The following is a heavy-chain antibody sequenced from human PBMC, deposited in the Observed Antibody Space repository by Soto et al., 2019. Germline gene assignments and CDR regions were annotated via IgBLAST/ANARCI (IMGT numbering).Heavy chain of an antibody. CDR1: GGGNLRDFR. V-gene: IGHV1-69*01. CDR2: IIPKLGSA. D-gene: IGHD5-12*01. Sequence: QVQLVQSGAEVKKPGSSVQVSCKTSGGGNLRDFRTTWVRQAPGQGLEWMGGIIPKLGSANYAQNFQGRVTITADEYTSTVYMELRSLRSEDTAVYYCARGGGGYNCGGVYWGEGTPVTVSS. J-gene: IGHJ4*02. CDR3: ARGGGGYNCGGVY.